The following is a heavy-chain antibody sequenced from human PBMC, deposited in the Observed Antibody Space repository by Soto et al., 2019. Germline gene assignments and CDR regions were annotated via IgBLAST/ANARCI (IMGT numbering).Heavy chain of an antibody. V-gene: IGHV4-34*09. Sequence: PSETLSLTCAVYGGSFSGYYWSWIRQPPGKGLKWIGEIYYSGNTNYNPSLKSRVTISVDTSKNQFSLKLTSVTSADTAVYYCARDPNPIFDIWGQGTLVTVSS. J-gene: IGHJ4*02. D-gene: IGHD3-3*02. CDR2: IYYSGNT. CDR1: GGSFSGYY. CDR3: ARDPNPIFDI.